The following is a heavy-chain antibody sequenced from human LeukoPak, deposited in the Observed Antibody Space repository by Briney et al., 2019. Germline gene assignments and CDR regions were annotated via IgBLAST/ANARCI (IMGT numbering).Heavy chain of an antibody. CDR2: ISSSGSTI. D-gene: IGHD3-3*01. V-gene: IGHV3-11*01. CDR1: GFTFSDYY. J-gene: IGHJ4*02. CDR3: ARDYYDFWSGYDY. Sequence: GGSLRLSCAASGFTFSDYYMSWIRQAPGKGLEWVSHISSSGSTIYYADSVKGRFTISRDNAKNSLYLQMNSLRAEDTAVYYCARDYYDFWSGYDYWGQGTLVTVSS.